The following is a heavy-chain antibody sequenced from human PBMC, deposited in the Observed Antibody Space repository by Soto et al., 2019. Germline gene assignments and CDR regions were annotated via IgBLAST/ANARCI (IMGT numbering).Heavy chain of an antibody. CDR3: ARDYCTNGVCYVSLDYYYYGMDV. J-gene: IGHJ6*02. D-gene: IGHD2-8*01. Sequence: PGGSLRLSCAASGFTFSSYGMHWVRQAPGKGLEWVAVIWYDGSNKYYADSVKGRFTISRDNSKNTLYLQMNSLRAEDTAVYYCARDYCTNGVCYVSLDYYYYGMDVWGQGTTVTVSS. CDR2: IWYDGSNK. CDR1: GFTFSSYG. V-gene: IGHV3-33*01.